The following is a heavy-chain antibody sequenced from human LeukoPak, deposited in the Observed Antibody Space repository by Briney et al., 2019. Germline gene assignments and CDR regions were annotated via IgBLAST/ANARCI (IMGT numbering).Heavy chain of an antibody. J-gene: IGHJ6*02. V-gene: IGHV7-4-1*02. CDR2: INTNTGNP. CDR3: ARVSAPRYGDYGPNYYYYGMDV. CDR1: GYTFTSYA. D-gene: IGHD4-17*01. Sequence: ASVNVSCKASGYTFTSYAMNWVRQAPGQGLEWMGWINTNTGNPTYAQGFTGRFVFSLDTFVSTAYLQISSLKAEDTAVYYCARVSAPRYGDYGPNYYYYGMDVWGQGTTVTVSS.